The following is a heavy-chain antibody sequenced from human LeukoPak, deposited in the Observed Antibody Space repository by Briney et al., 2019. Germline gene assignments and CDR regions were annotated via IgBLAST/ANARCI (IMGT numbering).Heavy chain of an antibody. CDR2: FDPEDGGT. Sequence: ASVKVSCKVSGYTLTELSMHWVRQAPGKGLEWMGGFDPEDGGTIYAQKFQGRVTMTEDTSTDTAYMELSSLRSEDTAVYYCATTCSSTSCWPYNWFDPWGQGTLVTVSS. CDR1: GYTLTELS. D-gene: IGHD2-2*01. J-gene: IGHJ5*02. CDR3: ATTCSSTSCWPYNWFDP. V-gene: IGHV1-24*01.